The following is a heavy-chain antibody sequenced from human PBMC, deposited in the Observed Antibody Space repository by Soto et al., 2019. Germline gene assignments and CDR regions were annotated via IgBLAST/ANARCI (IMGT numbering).Heavy chain of an antibody. D-gene: IGHD3-10*01. J-gene: IGHJ2*01. CDR2: ISGSGATT. CDR1: EFSFSTYV. V-gene: IGHV3-23*01. Sequence: EMQLLESGGGLMQPGGSLRLSCAASEFSFSTYVMSWVRQGPGRGLEWVASISGSGATTYYADSVKGRFTISRDNSKNTLYLRMDSLRPDDTAVYFCAKGVGAVSSKSDWYFALWGRGTLVTVSS. CDR3: AKGVGAVSSKSDWYFAL.